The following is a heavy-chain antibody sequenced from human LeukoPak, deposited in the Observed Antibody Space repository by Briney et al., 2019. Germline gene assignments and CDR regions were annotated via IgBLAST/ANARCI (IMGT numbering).Heavy chain of an antibody. J-gene: IGHJ4*02. CDR3: VRESYSNVGRGLFDN. V-gene: IGHV1-69*04. CDR1: GGTFSSYA. D-gene: IGHD5-18*01. CDR2: IIPILGIA. Sequence: AASVKVSCKASGGTFSSYAISWVRQTPGQGLEWMGRIIPILGIANYAQKFQGRVTITADKSTSTAYMELSSLRSEDTAVYYCVRESYSNVGRGLFDNWGQGTLVTVSS.